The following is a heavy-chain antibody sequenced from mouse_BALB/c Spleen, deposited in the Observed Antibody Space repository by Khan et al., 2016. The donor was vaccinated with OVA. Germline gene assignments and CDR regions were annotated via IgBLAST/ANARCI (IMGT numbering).Heavy chain of an antibody. V-gene: IGHV3-8*02. Sequence: EVQLQESGPSLVKPSQTLSLSCSVTGDSITSGFWNWIRKFPGNKFEYLGYITYSGNIYYNPSLKSRISITRDTSKSQYYLQLNSVTTEDTATYYCASSYGSWAMDYWGQGTSVTVSS. J-gene: IGHJ4*01. D-gene: IGHD1-1*01. CDR3: ASSYGSWAMDY. CDR2: ITYSGNI. CDR1: GDSITSGF.